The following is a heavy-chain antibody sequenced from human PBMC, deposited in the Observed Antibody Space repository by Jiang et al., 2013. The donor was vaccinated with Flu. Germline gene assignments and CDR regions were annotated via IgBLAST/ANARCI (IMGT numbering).Heavy chain of an antibody. CDR1: GFTFSSYA. Sequence: VQLLESGGGLVQPGGSLRLSCAASGFTFSSYAMSWVRQAPGKGLEWVSAISGSGGSTYYADSVKGRFTISRDNSKNTLYLQMNSLRAEDTAVYYCAKEIGSSGYYVRVDAFDIWGQGTMVTISS. J-gene: IGHJ3*02. CDR2: ISGSGGST. V-gene: IGHV3-23*01. D-gene: IGHD3-22*01. CDR3: AKEIGSSGYYVRVDAFDI.